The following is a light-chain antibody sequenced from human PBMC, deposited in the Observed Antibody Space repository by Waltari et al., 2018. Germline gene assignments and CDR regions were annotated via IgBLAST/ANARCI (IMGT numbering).Light chain of an antibody. CDR2: GAS. CDR1: QSPSSN. V-gene: IGKV3-15*01. J-gene: IGKJ1*01. CDR3: QERGRT. Sequence: IVMTQSPATLSVSPGEGATLSCKASQSPSSNLAWYQQKPGQLPRLLIYGASTRATGIPARFSGSGSGTEFTLTISSLQAEDFAVYYCQERGRTFGQGTKVEIK.